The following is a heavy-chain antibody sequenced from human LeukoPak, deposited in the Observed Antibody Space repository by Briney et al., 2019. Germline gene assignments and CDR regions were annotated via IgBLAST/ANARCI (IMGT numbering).Heavy chain of an antibody. D-gene: IGHD3-3*01. Sequence: ASVKVSCKASGYTFISNYIHWVRQAPGQELEWVGIINPNNGATTYAQRLQGRIAMTRDTSTSTVYMELSSLRSDDTAVYYCARLLDAAYRSTYWPYGMDVWGQGTTVIVSS. CDR1: GYTFISNY. J-gene: IGHJ6*02. CDR2: INPNNGAT. V-gene: IGHV1-46*03. CDR3: ARLLDAAYRSTYWPYGMDV.